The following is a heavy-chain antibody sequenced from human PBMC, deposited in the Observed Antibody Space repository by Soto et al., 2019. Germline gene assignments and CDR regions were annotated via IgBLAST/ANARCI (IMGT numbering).Heavy chain of an antibody. CDR2: IYYSGST. J-gene: IGHJ3*02. Sequence: SSETLSLTCAVSGGSISSSSYYWGWIRQPPGKGLEWIGSIYYSGSTYYNPSLKSRVTISVDTSKNQFSMKLSSVTAADTAVYYCARLGRDIVVVVANDAFDIWGQGTMVTVSS. CDR3: ARLGRDIVVVVANDAFDI. CDR1: GGSISSSSYY. D-gene: IGHD2-15*01. V-gene: IGHV4-39*01.